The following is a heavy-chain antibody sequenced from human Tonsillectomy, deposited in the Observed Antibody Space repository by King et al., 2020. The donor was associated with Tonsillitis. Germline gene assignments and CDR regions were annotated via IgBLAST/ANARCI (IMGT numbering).Heavy chain of an antibody. J-gene: IGHJ4*02. D-gene: IGHD6-19*01. CDR3: TRDASGQYSSGVSVSDF. CDR1: GFSFETYG. Sequence: VQLVESGGGVVQPGRSLRLSCAASGFSFETYGMHWVRQAPGKGLEWVAVISHDGRNKYYADSLKGRFTISRDNSKNTLYLEMKSLRADDTAFYYRTRDASGQYSSGVSVSDFWGQGTLVTVSS. CDR2: ISHDGRNK. V-gene: IGHV3-30*03.